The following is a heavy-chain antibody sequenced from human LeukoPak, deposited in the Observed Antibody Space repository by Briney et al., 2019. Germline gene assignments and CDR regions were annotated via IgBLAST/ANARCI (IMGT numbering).Heavy chain of an antibody. V-gene: IGHV3-7*03. CDR2: IKQDGSEK. Sequence: PGGSLRLSCAASGFTFSSYSMNWVRQAPGKGLEWVANIKQDGSEKYYVDSVKGRFTISRDNAKNSLYLQMNSLRAEDTAVYYCAREEIIGPYFQHWGQGTLVTVSS. D-gene: IGHD3-10*01. CDR1: GFTFSSYS. J-gene: IGHJ1*01. CDR3: AREEIIGPYFQH.